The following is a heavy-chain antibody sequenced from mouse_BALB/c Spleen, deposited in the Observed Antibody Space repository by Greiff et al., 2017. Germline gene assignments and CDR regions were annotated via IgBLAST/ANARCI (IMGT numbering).Heavy chain of an antibody. D-gene: IGHD1-1*01. J-gene: IGHJ3*01. CDR1: GFNIKDYY. Sequence: EVQRVESGAELVRSGASVKLSCTASGFNIKDYYMHWVKQRPEQGLEWIGWIDPENGDTEYAPKFQGKATMTADTSSNTAYLQLSSLTSEDTAVYYCILLFYGSSPWFAYWGQGTLVTVSA. V-gene: IGHV14-4*02. CDR2: IDPENGDT. CDR3: ILLFYGSSPWFAY.